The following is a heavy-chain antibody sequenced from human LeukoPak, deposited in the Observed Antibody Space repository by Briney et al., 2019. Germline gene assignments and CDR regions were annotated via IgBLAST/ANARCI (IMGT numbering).Heavy chain of an antibody. Sequence: GGSLRLSCAASGFTFSSYAMSWVRQAPGKGLEWVSAISGSGGSTYYADSVKGRFTISRDNSKNTLYLQVNSLRAEDTAVYYCARKIPSMSYFDYWGQGTLVTVSS. CDR2: ISGSGGST. V-gene: IGHV3-23*01. CDR3: ARKIPSMSYFDY. D-gene: IGHD2-2*02. J-gene: IGHJ4*02. CDR1: GFTFSSYA.